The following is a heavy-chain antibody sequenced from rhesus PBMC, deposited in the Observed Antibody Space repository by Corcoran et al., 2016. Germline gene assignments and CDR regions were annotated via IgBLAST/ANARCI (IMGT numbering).Heavy chain of an antibody. CDR1: GYSISGYY. CDR3: AREDSGSYGLDA. CDR2: MTYSGSN. D-gene: IGHD6-25*01. Sequence: QVQLQESGPGLVKPSETLSLTCAVSGYSISGYYWSWLRQAPGKGLEWIGYMTYSGSNSYNPSLKSRVTSSRDTSKNQCSRKVRAVTAGDTAVYYWAREDSGSYGLDAWGQGVVVTVSS. V-gene: IGHV4-122*02. J-gene: IGHJ6*01.